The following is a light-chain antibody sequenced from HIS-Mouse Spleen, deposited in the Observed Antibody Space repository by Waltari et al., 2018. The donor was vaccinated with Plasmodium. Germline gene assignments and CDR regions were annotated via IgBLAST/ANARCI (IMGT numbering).Light chain of an antibody. V-gene: IGLV2-11*01. CDR3: CSYAGSYTYV. J-gene: IGLJ1*01. CDR2: DVS. CDR1: SSDVGGYHY. Sequence: QSALTQPRSVSGSPGQSVPISCTGTSSDVGGYHYFSWSQQHPGKAPKLMIYDVSKRPSGVPDRFSGSKSGNTASLTISGLQAEDEADYYCCSYAGSYTYVFGTGTKVTVL.